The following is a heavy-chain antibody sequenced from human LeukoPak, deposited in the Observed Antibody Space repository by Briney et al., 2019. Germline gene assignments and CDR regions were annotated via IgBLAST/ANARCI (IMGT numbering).Heavy chain of an antibody. D-gene: IGHD3-10*01. V-gene: IGHV4-39*01. Sequence: PSETLSLTXTVSGGSISSSSYYWGWIRQPPGKGLEWIGSMYYSGSPHYNPPLKSRVTISVDTSKNQFSLKLSSVTAADTAVYYCASQSSGSYFNCFDPWGQGTLVTVSS. J-gene: IGHJ5*02. CDR2: MYYSGSP. CDR1: GGSISSSSYY. CDR3: ASQSSGSYFNCFDP.